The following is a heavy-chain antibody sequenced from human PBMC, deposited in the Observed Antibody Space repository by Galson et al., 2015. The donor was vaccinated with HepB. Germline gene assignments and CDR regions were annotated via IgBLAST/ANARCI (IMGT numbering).Heavy chain of an antibody. V-gene: IGHV3-7*03. D-gene: IGHD7-27*01. CDR3: ANNWGSGY. Sequence: SLRLSCAASGFTFSGYWMSWVRQAPGKGPEWVANINEAGSEKYYVDSVKGRFTISRDNAKNSLYLQMNSLRAEDTAVYYCANNWGSGYWGQGTLVTVSS. CDR1: GFTFSGYW. CDR2: INEAGSEK. J-gene: IGHJ4*02.